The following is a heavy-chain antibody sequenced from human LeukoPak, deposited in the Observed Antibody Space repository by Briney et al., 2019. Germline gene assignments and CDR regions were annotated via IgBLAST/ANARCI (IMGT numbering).Heavy chain of an antibody. CDR2: INPNSGGT. J-gene: IGHJ5*02. Sequence: ASVKVSCKASGGTFSTFAISWVRQAPGQGLEWMGWINPNSGGTNYAQKFQGRVTMTRDTSITTAYMELNRLRSDDTAVYYCARDTAMVTYWFDPWGQGTLVTVSS. CDR1: GGTFSTFA. D-gene: IGHD5-18*01. V-gene: IGHV1-2*02. CDR3: ARDTAMVTYWFDP.